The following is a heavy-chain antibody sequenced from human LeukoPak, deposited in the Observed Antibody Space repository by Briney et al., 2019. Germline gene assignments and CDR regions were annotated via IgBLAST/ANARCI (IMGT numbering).Heavy chain of an antibody. Sequence: SETLSLTCTVSGGSISSYYWSWIRQPPGKGLEWIGYIYYSGSTNYNPSLKSRLTISVDTSKNQFSLKLSSVTAADTAVYYCARGVDYYGVWGQGTLVTVSS. J-gene: IGHJ4*02. CDR3: ARGVDYYGV. CDR2: IYYSGST. D-gene: IGHD3-10*01. V-gene: IGHV4-59*01. CDR1: GGSISSYY.